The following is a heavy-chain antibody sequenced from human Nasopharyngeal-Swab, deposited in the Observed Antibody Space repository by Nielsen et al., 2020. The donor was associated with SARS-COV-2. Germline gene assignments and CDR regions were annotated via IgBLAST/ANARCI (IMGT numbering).Heavy chain of an antibody. D-gene: IGHD2-2*01. Sequence: KVSCKGSGYSFTSYWIGWVRQMPGKGLEWMGIIYPGDSDTRYNPSFQGQVTISADKSISTAYLQWSSLKASDTAMYYCARSSTSSNWFDPWGQGTLVTVSS. V-gene: IGHV5-51*01. CDR2: IYPGDSDT. J-gene: IGHJ5*02. CDR3: ARSSTSSNWFDP. CDR1: GYSFTSYW.